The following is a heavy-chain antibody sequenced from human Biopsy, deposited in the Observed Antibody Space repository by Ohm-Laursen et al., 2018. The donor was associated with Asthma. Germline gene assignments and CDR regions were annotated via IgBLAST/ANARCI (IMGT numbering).Heavy chain of an antibody. CDR1: GHTFYKGG. J-gene: IGHJ6*02. D-gene: IGHD3-10*01. V-gene: IGHV1-18*01. Sequence: SSVKVSCKTSGHTFYKGGITRGRQAPGQRLEGIGGVSVYNGNTKVAQRLQDRVTMITDTSTSTAYMELRSLRSDDTAVYFCARAVDYSHYYGIDVWDQGTTVTVS. CDR3: ARAVDYSHYYGIDV. CDR2: VSVYNGNT.